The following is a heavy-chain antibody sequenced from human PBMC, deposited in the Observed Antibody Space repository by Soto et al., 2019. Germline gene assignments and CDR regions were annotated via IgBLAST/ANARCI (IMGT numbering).Heavy chain of an antibody. D-gene: IGHD3-22*01. CDR3: ARELVSDSYDSSGYYN. V-gene: IGHV5-10-1*01. J-gene: IGHJ4*02. CDR2: IDPSDSYT. CDR1: GYSFTSYW. Sequence: GESLKISCKGSGYSFTSYWISWVRQMPGKGLEWMGRIDPSDSYTNYTPYFQGHVTISADKSISTAYLQWSSLKASDTAMYYCARELVSDSYDSSGYYNWGQGTLVTVSS.